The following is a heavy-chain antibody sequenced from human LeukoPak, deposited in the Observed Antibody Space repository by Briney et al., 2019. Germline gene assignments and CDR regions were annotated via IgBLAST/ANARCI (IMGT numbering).Heavy chain of an antibody. CDR2: IRYDGSNK. CDR1: GFTFSSYG. J-gene: IGHJ4*02. CDR3: AKEGSGYSDVPFDY. Sequence: GGSLTLSCAASGFTFSSYGMHWVRQAPGKGLEWVAFIRYDGSNKYYADSVKGRFTISRDNSKNTLYLQMNSLRAEDTAVYYCAKEGSGYSDVPFDYWGQGTLVTVSS. V-gene: IGHV3-30*02. D-gene: IGHD3-3*01.